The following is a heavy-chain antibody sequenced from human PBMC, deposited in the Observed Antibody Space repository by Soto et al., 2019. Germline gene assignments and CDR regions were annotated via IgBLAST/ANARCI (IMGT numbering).Heavy chain of an antibody. D-gene: IGHD3-22*01. CDR3: AQDPSSGYTRGYFDF. CDR2: ISHDGGNE. CDR1: VFSFSTYG. V-gene: IGHV3-30*18. J-gene: IGHJ2*01. Sequence: QVHLEESGGGVVQPGRSLRLSCAASVFSFSTYGMHWVRQAPGKVLELVAVISHDGGNEYYADSVKGRFTISRDSSKTTVYLQMNNVRAEDKAVYYCAQDPSSGYTRGYFDFWGLGTRVTVSS.